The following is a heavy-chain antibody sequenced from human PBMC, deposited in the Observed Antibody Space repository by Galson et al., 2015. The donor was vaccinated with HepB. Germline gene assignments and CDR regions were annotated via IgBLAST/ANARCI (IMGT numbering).Heavy chain of an antibody. Sequence: SLRLSCAASGFTFSSYAMSWVRQAPGKGLEWVSAISGSGGSTYYADSVKGRFTISRDDSKNTLYLQMNSLRAEDTAVYYCAKKQYDFWSGYPYYFDYWGQGTLVTVSS. V-gene: IGHV3-23*01. CDR3: AKKQYDFWSGYPYYFDY. J-gene: IGHJ4*02. CDR1: GFTFSSYA. D-gene: IGHD3-3*01. CDR2: ISGSGGST.